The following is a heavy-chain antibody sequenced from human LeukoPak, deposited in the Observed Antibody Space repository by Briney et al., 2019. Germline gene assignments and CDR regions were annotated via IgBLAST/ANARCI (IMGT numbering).Heavy chain of an antibody. CDR3: ARVLNLATVTTGNYYYGMDV. CDR2: ISAYNGNT. Sequence: ASVKVSCKASGYIFTTYGITWVRQAPGQGLEWMGWISAYNGNTNYAQKLQGRVTMTTDTSTSTAYMELRSLRSDDTAVYYCARVLNLATVTTGNYYYGMDVWGQGTTVTVSS. V-gene: IGHV1-18*01. CDR1: GYIFTTYG. D-gene: IGHD4-17*01. J-gene: IGHJ6*02.